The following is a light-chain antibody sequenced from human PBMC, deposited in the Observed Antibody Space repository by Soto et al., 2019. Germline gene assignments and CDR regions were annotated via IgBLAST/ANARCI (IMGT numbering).Light chain of an antibody. CDR2: DVG. CDR3: SSYTSSMTNV. CDR1: SRYVGGYNS. V-gene: IGLV2-14*03. Sequence: QVSLTPTASLFGSPGQSITLPSTGKSRYVGGYNSVSWYQHHPGKAPKLILYDVGDRPSGVSYRFSGSKSGNTASLTISGLQAADEADYFCSSYTSSMTNVFGSGTKVTVL. J-gene: IGLJ1*01.